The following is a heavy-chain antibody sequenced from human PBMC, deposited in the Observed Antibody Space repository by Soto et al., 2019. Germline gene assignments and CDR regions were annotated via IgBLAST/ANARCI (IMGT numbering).Heavy chain of an antibody. Sequence: QVQLVQSGAEVKEPGASVRLSCKTSRYTFTISYIHWVRQALGQGLEWMGRIIPSRGSTIHAQKFQGRVTMTRDTSTSTVYMELSSLSSEGTALYYCARDGGNYDFDYWGQGSLVTVSS. D-gene: IGHD3-16*01. CDR1: RYTFTISY. CDR3: ARDGGNYDFDY. V-gene: IGHV1-46*01. CDR2: IIPSRGST. J-gene: IGHJ4*02.